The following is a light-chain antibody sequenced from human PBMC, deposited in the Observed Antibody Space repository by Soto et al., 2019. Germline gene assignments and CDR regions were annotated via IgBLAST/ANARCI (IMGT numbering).Light chain of an antibody. Sequence: EIVLTQSPATLSLSPGERATLSCRASQSVSSYLAWYQQKPGQAPRLLIYDASNRATGIPARFSGSGSGTDFTLANSSLEPEDFAVYYCQQRRETCGQGTKLEIK. V-gene: IGKV3-11*01. CDR1: QSVSSY. CDR2: DAS. CDR3: QQRRET. J-gene: IGKJ2*01.